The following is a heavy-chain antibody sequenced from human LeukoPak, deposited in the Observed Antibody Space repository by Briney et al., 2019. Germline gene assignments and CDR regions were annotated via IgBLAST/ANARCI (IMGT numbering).Heavy chain of an antibody. V-gene: IGHV3-21*01. J-gene: IGHJ4*02. Sequence: GGSLRLSCAASGFTFSSYSMNWVRQAPGKGLEWVSSISSSSSYIYYADSVKGRFTISRDNAKNSLYLQMNSLRAEDTAVYYCARDLSIVATKGVDYWGQGTLVTVSS. CDR1: GFTFSSYS. CDR3: ARDLSIVATKGVDY. CDR2: ISSSSSYI. D-gene: IGHD5-12*01.